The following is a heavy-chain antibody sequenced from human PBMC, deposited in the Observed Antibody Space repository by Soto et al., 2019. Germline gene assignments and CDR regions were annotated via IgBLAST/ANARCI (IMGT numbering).Heavy chain of an antibody. CDR2: IYPGDSDT. Sequence: GESLKISCKGSGYSFTSYWIGWVRQMPGKGPEWMGIIYPGDSDTRYSPSFQGQVTISADKSISTAYLQWSSLKSSDTAMYYCARHAPPCLDAYYYYGMDVWGQGTTVTVSS. D-gene: IGHD3-16*01. J-gene: IGHJ6*02. V-gene: IGHV5-51*01. CDR3: ARHAPPCLDAYYYYGMDV. CDR1: GYSFTSYW.